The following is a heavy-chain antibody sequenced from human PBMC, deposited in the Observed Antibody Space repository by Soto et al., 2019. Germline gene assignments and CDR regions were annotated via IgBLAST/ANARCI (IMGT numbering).Heavy chain of an antibody. CDR2: IMPIVGRA. Sequence: QVQLVQSGAEVKKPGSSVKVSCKASGGTFSNYAFSWVRQAPGQGLEWLGGIMPIVGRADYAQKFRGSVTITADESTSPAHMQLSSLRSAATAVYYCASWLKEAGIGGIYFYGMDVWAQGTTVTVSS. CDR1: GGTFSNYA. V-gene: IGHV1-69*12. D-gene: IGHD6-19*01. J-gene: IGHJ6*02. CDR3: ASWLKEAGIGGIYFYGMDV.